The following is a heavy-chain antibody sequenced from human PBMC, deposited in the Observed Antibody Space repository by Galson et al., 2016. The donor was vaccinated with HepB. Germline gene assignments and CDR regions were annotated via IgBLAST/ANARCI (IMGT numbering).Heavy chain of an antibody. V-gene: IGHV3-23*05. CDR2: IDVTGSKT. CDR3: ARPDWVDGKPYDGVDV. J-gene: IGHJ6*02. CDR1: GFTFNNFA. D-gene: IGHD3/OR15-3a*01. Sequence: SLRLSCAASGFTFNNFAMSWVRQAPGKGLEWVSAIDVTGSKTYYADSVKGRFTISRDNSKNTVYLQVNTLRADDTAIYYCARPDWVDGKPYDGVDVWGQGATVIVSS.